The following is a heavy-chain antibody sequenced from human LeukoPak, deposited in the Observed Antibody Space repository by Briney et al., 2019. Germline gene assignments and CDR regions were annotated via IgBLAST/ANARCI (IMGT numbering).Heavy chain of an antibody. J-gene: IGHJ4*02. CDR2: ISSSSSTI. D-gene: IGHD6-19*01. CDR3: AKVYGGYSSGWYYFDY. Sequence: RGSLRVSCADSGFTFSSYIMNWVRQAPGRGLEWGSYISSSSSTIHYAESVKGRFPISRENSKNTLYLQMNSLRAEDTAVYYCAKVYGGYSSGWYYFDYWGQGTLVTVS. V-gene: IGHV3-48*01. CDR1: GFTFSSYI.